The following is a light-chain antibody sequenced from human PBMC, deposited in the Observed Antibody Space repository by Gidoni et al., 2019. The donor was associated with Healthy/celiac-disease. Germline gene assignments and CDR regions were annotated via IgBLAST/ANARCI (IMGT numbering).Light chain of an antibody. J-gene: IGLJ1*01. Sequence: QSVLTQPPSVSGAPWQRVTISCTGSSSNIGAGYDVHWYQQLPGTAPKLLIYGNSNRPSGVTDRFSGSKSGTSASLAITGLQAEDEADYYCQSYDSSLSGSKVFGTGTKVTIL. CDR2: GNS. V-gene: IGLV1-40*01. CDR3: QSYDSSLSGSKV. CDR1: SSNIGAGYD.